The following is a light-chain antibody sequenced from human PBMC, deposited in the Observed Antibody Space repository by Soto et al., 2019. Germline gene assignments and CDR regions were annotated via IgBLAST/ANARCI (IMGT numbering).Light chain of an antibody. CDR2: AAS. J-gene: IGKJ4*01. V-gene: IGKV1-12*01. CDR3: QQLNSYPLT. Sequence: DIQITHSPSSVSASXEGRVTITXXASQGISSWLAWYQQKPGKAPKLLIYAASSLQSGVPSRFSGSGSGTDFTLTISSLQPEDFATYYCQQLNSYPLTFGGGTKVDIK. CDR1: QGISSW.